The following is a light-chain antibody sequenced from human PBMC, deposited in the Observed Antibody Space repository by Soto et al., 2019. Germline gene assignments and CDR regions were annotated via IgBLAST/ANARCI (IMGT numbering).Light chain of an antibody. CDR1: SSDVGSYNL. CDR3: CSYAGSSTYV. CDR2: EGS. V-gene: IGLV2-23*01. J-gene: IGLJ1*01. Sequence: QSALTQPASVSGSPGQSITISCTGTSSDVGSYNLVSWYQQHPGKAPKLMIYEGSKRPSGVSNRFSGSKSGNTASLTISGLQAEDEADYYCCSYAGSSTYVFGTGTKVNRP.